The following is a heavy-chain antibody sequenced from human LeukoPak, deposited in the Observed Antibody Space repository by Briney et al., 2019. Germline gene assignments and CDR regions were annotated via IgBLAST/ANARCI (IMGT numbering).Heavy chain of an antibody. J-gene: IGHJ4*02. D-gene: IGHD3-10*01. CDR1: GYTFTSYD. CDR2: MNPNSGNT. V-gene: IGHV1-8*01. CDR3: ARDTMVRGGGSTRTGY. Sequence: GASVKVSCKASGYTFTSYDINWVRQATGQGHEWMGWMNPNSGNTGYAQKFQGRVTMTRNTSISTAYMELSSLRSEDTAVYYCARDTMVRGGGSTRTGYWGQGTLVTVSS.